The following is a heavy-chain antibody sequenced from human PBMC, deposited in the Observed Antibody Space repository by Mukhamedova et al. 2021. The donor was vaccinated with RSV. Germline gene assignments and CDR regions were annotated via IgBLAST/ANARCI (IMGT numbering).Heavy chain of an antibody. Sequence: YMGWVRQGPGKGLEWVSVIYSGGSTDYADSVKGRFTISRDKSKNMLYLQMNSLRAEDTAVYYSASGDYGDYGWDFDYWGQGTLVTVSS. V-gene: IGHV3-53*01. CDR3: ASGDYGDYGWDFDY. J-gene: IGHJ4*02. D-gene: IGHD4-17*01. CDR2: IYSGGST. CDR1: Y.